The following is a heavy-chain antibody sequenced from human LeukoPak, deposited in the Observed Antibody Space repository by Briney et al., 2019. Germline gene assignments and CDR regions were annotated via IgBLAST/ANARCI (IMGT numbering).Heavy chain of an antibody. J-gene: IGHJ4*02. Sequence: PGGSLRLSCAASGFTFSSYSMNWVRQAPGKGLEWVSSISSSSSYIYYADSVKGRFTISRDNAKNSLYLQMNSLRAEDTAVYYCARDEDLSLVAVTQFDYWGQGTLVTVSS. CDR2: ISSSSSYI. V-gene: IGHV3-21*01. CDR3: ARDEDLSLVAVTQFDY. D-gene: IGHD3-22*01. CDR1: GFTFSSYS.